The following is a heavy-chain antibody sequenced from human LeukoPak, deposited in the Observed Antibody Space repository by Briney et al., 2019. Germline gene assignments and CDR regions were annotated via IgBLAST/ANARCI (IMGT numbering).Heavy chain of an antibody. V-gene: IGHV3-11*06. CDR1: GFTFSDYY. CDR3: QKTAYEILTGYSDAFDI. CDR2: ISSSSSYT. D-gene: IGHD3-9*01. Sequence: GGSLRLSCAASGFTFSDYYMSWIRQAPGNGLERVSYISSSSSYTNYADSVKGRFNISRDNAKNSLYLQMNSLRAEDTVVFFRQKTAYEILTGYSDAFDIWGQGTMVTVSS. J-gene: IGHJ3*02.